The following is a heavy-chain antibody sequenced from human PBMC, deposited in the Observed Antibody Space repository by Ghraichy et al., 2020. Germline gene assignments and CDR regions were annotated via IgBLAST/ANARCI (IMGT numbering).Heavy chain of an antibody. Sequence: SQTLSLTCTVIGDSITSHYWTWNRRPPGKRLEWIGYFAHTGGVDYNPSLRSRVAISIDTSKKQVSLRLDSVTAADSAVYYCARGHFALDVWGQGTTVTVSS. V-gene: IGHV4-59*11. CDR2: FAHTGGV. CDR1: GDSITSHY. CDR3: ARGHFALDV. J-gene: IGHJ6*02.